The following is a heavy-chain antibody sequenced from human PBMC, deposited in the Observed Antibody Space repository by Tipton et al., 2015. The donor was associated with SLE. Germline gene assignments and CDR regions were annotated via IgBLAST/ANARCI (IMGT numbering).Heavy chain of an antibody. D-gene: IGHD3-10*01. V-gene: IGHV4-34*01. J-gene: IGHJ5*02. CDR2: INHSGNT. CDR3: VRGGGSSSGRWFDP. CDR1: GGSISSHY. Sequence: TLSLTCTVSGGSISSHYWSWIRQPPGKGLEWIGEINHSGNTNYNPSLKSRVTISVDTSKNQFSLKLSSVTAADTAVYYCVRGGGSSSGRWFDPWGRGTLVTVSS.